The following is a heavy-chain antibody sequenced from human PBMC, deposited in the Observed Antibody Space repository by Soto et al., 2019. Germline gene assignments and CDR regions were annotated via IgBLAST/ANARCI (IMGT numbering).Heavy chain of an antibody. CDR1: GFTVSSNY. CDR2: IFSGGGT. V-gene: IGHV3-66*01. D-gene: IGHD3-9*01. CDR3: GRGPRYSYYGMDV. J-gene: IGHJ6*02. Sequence: EVQLVESGGGLVQPGRSLRLSCAASGFTVSSNYMSWVRQPPGRGLEWVAVIFSGGGTEYADSVKDRSTISRDKSKNTRWLQMNSLRVEDTAVYYCGRGPRYSYYGMDVWGQGTTVTVSS.